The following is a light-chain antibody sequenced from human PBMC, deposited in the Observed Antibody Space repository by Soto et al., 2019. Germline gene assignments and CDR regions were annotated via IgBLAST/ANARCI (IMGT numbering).Light chain of an antibody. CDR1: QSVSSSY. V-gene: IGKV3-20*01. J-gene: IGKJ1*01. CDR3: QQYNNWPRT. Sequence: EIVLTQSPGTLSLSPGERATLSCRASQSVSSSYLAWYQQKPGQAPRLLIYGASSRATGIPDRFSGSGSGTDFTLTISRLEPEDFAVCYCQQYNNWPRTFGQGTKVDIK. CDR2: GAS.